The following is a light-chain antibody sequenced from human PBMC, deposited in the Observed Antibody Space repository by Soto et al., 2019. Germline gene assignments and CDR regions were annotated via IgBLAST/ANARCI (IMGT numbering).Light chain of an antibody. J-gene: IGKJ3*01. CDR1: QSISSY. V-gene: IGKV1-39*01. CDR3: QQSYDTPFT. CDR2: AVS. Sequence: DIQMTQSPSSLSASIGDRVTITCRASQSISSYLNWYQQKPGKAPKLLMYAVSTLQSGVPSRFSGSGSGTDFTLTISSLQPEDFATYFCQQSYDTPFTLGPGTKVDTK.